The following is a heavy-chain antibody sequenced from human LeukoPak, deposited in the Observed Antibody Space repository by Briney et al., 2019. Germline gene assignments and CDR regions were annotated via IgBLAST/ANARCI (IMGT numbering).Heavy chain of an antibody. CDR1: GFTFSSYA. V-gene: IGHV3-23*01. D-gene: IGHD3-3*01. Sequence: GGSLRLSCAASGFTFSSYAMSWVRQAPGKGLEWVSAISGSGGSTYYADSVKGRFTISRDNSKNTLYLQMNSLRAEDTAVYYCAREGFLEWLPRYYYYGMDVWGQGTTVTVSS. CDR2: ISGSGGST. J-gene: IGHJ6*02. CDR3: AREGFLEWLPRYYYYGMDV.